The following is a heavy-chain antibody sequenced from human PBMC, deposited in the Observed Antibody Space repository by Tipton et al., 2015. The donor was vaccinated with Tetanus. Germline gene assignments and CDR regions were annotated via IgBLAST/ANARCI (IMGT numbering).Heavy chain of an antibody. D-gene: IGHD5-12*01. V-gene: IGHV4-61*01. Sequence: TLSLTCTLSGDSITRGPYYWSWIRQSPGKGLEWMGHVHKNGSTNYNPSLKSRLTMSLDSSKNQFSLNLRSVITADTAVYYCARANNDYPKKGPFDYWGHGILVIVSS. CDR3: ARANNDYPKKGPFDY. J-gene: IGHJ4*01. CDR2: VHKNGST. CDR1: GDSITRGPYY.